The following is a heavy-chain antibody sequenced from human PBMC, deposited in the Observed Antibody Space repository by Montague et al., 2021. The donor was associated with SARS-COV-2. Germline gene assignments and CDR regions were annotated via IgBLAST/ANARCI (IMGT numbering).Heavy chain of an antibody. V-gene: IGHV2-70*01. Sequence: PALVKPTQTLTLTCTFSGFSLSTSGMCVSWIRQPPGKALEWLALIDWDDDKYYSTSLKTRLTISKDTSKNQVVLTMTNMDPVDKATYYFARTMDAGTYYYDISSYYRFDDWGQGTLVTVSS. CDR2: IDWDDDK. CDR1: GFSLSTSGMC. CDR3: ARTMDAGTYYYDISSYYRFDD. J-gene: IGHJ4*02. D-gene: IGHD3-22*01.